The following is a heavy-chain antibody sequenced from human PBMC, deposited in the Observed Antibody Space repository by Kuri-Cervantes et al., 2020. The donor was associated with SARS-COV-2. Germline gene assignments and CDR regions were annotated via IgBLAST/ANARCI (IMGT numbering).Heavy chain of an antibody. V-gene: IGHV4-59*11. J-gene: IGHJ4*02. CDR3: ARFWEGYCSSTSCYTPRGFDH. CDR2: IYYSGST. CDR1: GGSISSHY. Sequence: SETLSLTCTVSGGSISSHYWSWIRRPPGKGLEWIGYIYYSGSTNYNPSLKSRVTISVDTSKNQFSLKLSSVTAADTAVYYCARFWEGYCSSTSCYTPRGFDHWGQGTLVTVSS. D-gene: IGHD2-2*02.